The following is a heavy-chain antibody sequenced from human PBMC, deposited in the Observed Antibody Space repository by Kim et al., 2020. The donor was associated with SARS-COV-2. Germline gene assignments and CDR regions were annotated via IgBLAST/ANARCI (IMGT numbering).Heavy chain of an antibody. J-gene: IGHJ4*02. D-gene: IGHD6-19*01. CDR2: INTNTGNP. CDR3: ARDDWGSGWYLKFGVDY. CDR1: GYTFTSYA. V-gene: IGHV7-4-1*02. Sequence: ASVKVSCKASGYTFTSYAMNWVRQAPGQGLEWMGWINTNTGNPTYAQGFTGRFVFSLDTSVSTAYLQISSLKAEDTAVYYCARDDWGSGWYLKFGVDYWGQGTLVTVSS.